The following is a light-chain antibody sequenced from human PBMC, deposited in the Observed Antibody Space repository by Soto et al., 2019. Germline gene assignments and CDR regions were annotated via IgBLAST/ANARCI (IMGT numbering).Light chain of an antibody. Sequence: QSALTQPPSVSGSPGQSVTISCTGTSSDVGHPYNYVSWYQQYPGKAPKLLIFKVNNRPSGISGRFSGSKSGNTASLTISGLQAEDEGDYYCMSFVESTSTHWVLGGGTKLTVL. CDR3: MSFVESTSTHWV. J-gene: IGLJ3*02. CDR2: KVN. V-gene: IGLV2-14*01. CDR1: SSDVGHPYNY.